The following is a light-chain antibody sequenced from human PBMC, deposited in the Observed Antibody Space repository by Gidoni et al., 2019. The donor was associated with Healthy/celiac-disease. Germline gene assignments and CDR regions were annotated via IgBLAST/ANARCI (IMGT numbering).Light chain of an antibody. J-gene: IGKJ4*01. CDR3: QYYGTSPT. CDR2: GAS. Sequence: EIVLTQSPGTLSLSPGERATLSCRASQSISSAYFAWYQQKPGQAPRPLIYGASNRATGIPDRFSGSGSGTDFSLTINRLESEDFAVYCCQYYGTSPTFGGGTKVEIK. V-gene: IGKV3-20*01. CDR1: QSISSAY.